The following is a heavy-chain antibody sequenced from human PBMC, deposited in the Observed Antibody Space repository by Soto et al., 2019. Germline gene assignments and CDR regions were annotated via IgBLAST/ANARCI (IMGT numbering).Heavy chain of an antibody. Sequence: GGSLRLSCAASGFTSSGSAMHWVRQASGKGLEWVGRIRSKANSYATAYAASVKGRFTISRDDSKNTAYLQMNSLKTEDTAVYYCTRTPSGSGSYYDYWGQGTLVTVSS. V-gene: IGHV3-73*01. CDR1: GFTSSGSA. D-gene: IGHD3-10*01. J-gene: IGHJ4*02. CDR2: IRSKANSYAT. CDR3: TRTPSGSGSYYDY.